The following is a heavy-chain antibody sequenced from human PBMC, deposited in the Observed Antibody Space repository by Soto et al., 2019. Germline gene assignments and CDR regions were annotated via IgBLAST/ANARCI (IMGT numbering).Heavy chain of an antibody. CDR3: ARGGGVGVAGSAAFDM. D-gene: IGHD3-3*01. Sequence: QLHLVQSGAVVKKPGASVTVSCSASGYPVTAYYMHWVRQAPGRGLEWMGGINPATGAAKYTQTFQGRVTMTRDTSTSTDFMELSGLTSEDTAAFYCARGGGVGVAGSAAFDMWGQGTVVTVSS. V-gene: IGHV1-2*02. CDR2: INPATGAA. CDR1: GYPVTAYY. J-gene: IGHJ3*02.